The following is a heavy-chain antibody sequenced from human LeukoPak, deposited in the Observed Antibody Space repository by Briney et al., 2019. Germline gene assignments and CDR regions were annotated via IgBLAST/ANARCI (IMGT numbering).Heavy chain of an antibody. J-gene: IGHJ4*02. V-gene: IGHV3-66*01. CDR3: TRGQSYCGADCYSG. CDR1: GFSVSSYY. Sequence: GGSLRLSCAASGFSVSSYYMSRVRQPPGKGLEWVSVMYTGGGRYYGDSVKGRFTISRDNSKNTVFLQMNSLRVEDTALYYCTRGQSYCGADCYSGWGQGTLVTVSS. CDR2: MYTGGGR. D-gene: IGHD2-21*02.